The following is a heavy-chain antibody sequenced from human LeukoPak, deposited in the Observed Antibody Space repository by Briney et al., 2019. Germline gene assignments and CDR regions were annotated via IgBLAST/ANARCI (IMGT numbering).Heavy chain of an antibody. CDR3: ASGSSSWAYYFDY. J-gene: IGHJ4*02. V-gene: IGHV4-59*12. Sequence: PSETLSLTCTVSGGSISSYYWSWIRQPPGKGLEWIGYIYHSGSTYYNPSLKSRVTISVDRSKNQFSLKLSSVTAADTAVYYCASGSSSWAYYFDYWGQGTLVTVSS. D-gene: IGHD6-13*01. CDR1: GGSISSYY. CDR2: IYHSGST.